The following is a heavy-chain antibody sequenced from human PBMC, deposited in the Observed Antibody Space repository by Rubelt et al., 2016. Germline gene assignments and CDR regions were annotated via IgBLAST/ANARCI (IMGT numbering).Heavy chain of an antibody. CDR2: ISGSGFST. J-gene: IGHJ4*02. D-gene: IGHD2-8*02. CDR1: GFTISAYS. Sequence: EVQLVESGGGLVKPGGSLRLSCTASGFTISAYSMNWVRQAPGKGLEWVSLISGSGFSTYYADSVKGRFTISRDNGKNTLHLQMNRLRAEATAGHYCARGRSGGPDVFDIWGQGTLVTVSS. CDR3: ARGRSGGPDVFDI. V-gene: IGHV3-21*01.